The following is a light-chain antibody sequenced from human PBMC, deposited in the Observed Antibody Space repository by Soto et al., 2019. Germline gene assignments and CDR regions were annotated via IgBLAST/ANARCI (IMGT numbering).Light chain of an antibody. Sequence: EIVMTQSPLSVPVTPREPASISCRSSQSLLHSNGYNFLDWYLQKPGQSPQLLIYLGSSRSSGVPDRFSGSGSGTDFTLKIDRVEAEDVGTYYCMQGLQTPATFGQGTRLEIK. CDR2: LGS. CDR1: QSLLHSNGYNF. V-gene: IGKV2-28*01. J-gene: IGKJ5*01. CDR3: MQGLQTPAT.